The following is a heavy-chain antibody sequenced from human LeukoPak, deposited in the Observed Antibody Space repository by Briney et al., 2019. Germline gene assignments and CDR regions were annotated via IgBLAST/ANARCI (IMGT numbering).Heavy chain of an antibody. CDR2: ISGGGGST. CDR1: GFTFTSYS. J-gene: IGHJ4*02. CDR3: AKGGKWDVTPFDY. D-gene: IGHD1-26*01. Sequence: GGSLRLSCAASGFTFTSYSMNWVRQAPGKGLEWVSTISGGGGSTYYADSVKGRLTISRDNSKNTLYLQVNSLRGEDTAVYYCAKGGKWDVTPFDYWGQGNLVTVSS. V-gene: IGHV3-23*01.